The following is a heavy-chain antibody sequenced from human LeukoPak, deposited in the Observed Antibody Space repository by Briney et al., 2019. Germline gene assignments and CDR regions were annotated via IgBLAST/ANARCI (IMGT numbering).Heavy chain of an antibody. Sequence: SETLSLTCTVSGGSISSYYWSWIRQPPGKGLEWIGYIYYSGSTNYNPSLKSRVTISIDTSKNQFSLKLGSVTAADTAVYYCTRGPGETIDYWGQGTLVTVSS. V-gene: IGHV4-59*12. CDR2: IYYSGST. J-gene: IGHJ4*02. CDR1: GGSISSYY. CDR3: TRGPGETIDY. D-gene: IGHD1-14*01.